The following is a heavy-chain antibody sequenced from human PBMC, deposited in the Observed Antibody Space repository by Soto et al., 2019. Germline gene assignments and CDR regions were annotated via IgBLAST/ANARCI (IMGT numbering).Heavy chain of an antibody. Sequence: SETLSLTSAVSWYSISSGYYWRWIRQPPGVWLGWIGYVYFSGSTTYNPSLNRRVTILVETSKNQFSLRLSSVTAADTAVYYCARAPATFGVGISFDYGGQGTLVTVSS. CDR2: VYFSGST. J-gene: IGHJ4*02. CDR3: ARAPATFGVGISFDY. V-gene: IGHV4-61*01. CDR1: WYSISSGYY. D-gene: IGHD3-3*01.